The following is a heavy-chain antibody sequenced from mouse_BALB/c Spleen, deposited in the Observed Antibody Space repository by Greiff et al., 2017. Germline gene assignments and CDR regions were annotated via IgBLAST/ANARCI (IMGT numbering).Heavy chain of an antibody. Sequence: EVHLVESGGGLVQPGGSRKLSCAASGFTFRDYGMAWVRQAPGKGPEWVAFISNLAYSIYYADTVTGRFTLSRENAKNTLYLEMSSLRSEDTDMYNCARDHYCRNQVSSYYAMGYWGQGTSVTVSS. CDR1: GFTFRDYG. CDR2: ISNLAYSI. V-gene: IGHV5-15*02. D-gene: IGHD2-5*01. J-gene: IGHJ4*01. CDR3: ARDHYCRNQVSSYYAMGY.